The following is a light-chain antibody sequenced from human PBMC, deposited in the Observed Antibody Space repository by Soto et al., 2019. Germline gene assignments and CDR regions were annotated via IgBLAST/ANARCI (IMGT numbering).Light chain of an antibody. CDR3: QQYYTAPPT. V-gene: IGKV4-1*01. Sequence: DIVMTQSPDSLAVSLGERATINCKSSRSILYSSNNENFLAWYQQKPGQSPKLLIYWASTRESGVPDRFSGSASGTDFNLTISSLQAEDVAVYYCQQYYTAPPTFGQGTKVEIK. CDR2: WAS. J-gene: IGKJ1*01. CDR1: RSILYSSNNENF.